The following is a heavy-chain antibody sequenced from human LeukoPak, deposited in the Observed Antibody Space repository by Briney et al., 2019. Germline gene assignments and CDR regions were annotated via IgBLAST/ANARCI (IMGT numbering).Heavy chain of an antibody. CDR2: IYTSGST. CDR3: ARDHGGNLDY. Sequence: EPSETLSLTCTVSGGSISSGSYYWSWIRQPAGKGLEWIGRIYTSGSTNYNPSLKSRVTISVDTSKNQFSLKLSSVTAADTAVYYCARDHGGNLDYWGQGTLVTVSS. D-gene: IGHD4-23*01. CDR1: GGSISSGSYY. V-gene: IGHV4-61*02. J-gene: IGHJ4*02.